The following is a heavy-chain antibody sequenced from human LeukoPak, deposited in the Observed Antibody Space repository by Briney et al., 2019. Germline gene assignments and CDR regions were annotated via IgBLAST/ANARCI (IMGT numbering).Heavy chain of an antibody. Sequence: SETLSLTCTVSGGSISGYYWSWIRQPPGKGLEWIGYIYYSGSTNYNPSLKSRVTISVDTSKNQFSLKLSSVTAADTAVYYCARGGYDSRAPFDYWGQGTLVTVSS. V-gene: IGHV4-59*01. CDR3: ARGGYDSRAPFDY. CDR1: GGSISGYY. J-gene: IGHJ4*02. D-gene: IGHD3-22*01. CDR2: IYYSGST.